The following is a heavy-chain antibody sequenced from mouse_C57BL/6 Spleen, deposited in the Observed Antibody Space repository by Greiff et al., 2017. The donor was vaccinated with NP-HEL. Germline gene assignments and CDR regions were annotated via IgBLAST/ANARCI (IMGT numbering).Heavy chain of an antibody. CDR2: INYDGSST. Sequence: EVKLMESEGGLVQPGSSMKLSCTASGFTFSDYDMAWVRQVPEKGLEWVANINYDGSSTYYLDSLKSRFIISRDNAKNILYLQMSSLKSEDTATYYCARVDRYWYFDVWGTGTTVTVSS. J-gene: IGHJ1*03. V-gene: IGHV5-16*01. CDR3: ARVDRYWYFDV. CDR1: GFTFSDYD.